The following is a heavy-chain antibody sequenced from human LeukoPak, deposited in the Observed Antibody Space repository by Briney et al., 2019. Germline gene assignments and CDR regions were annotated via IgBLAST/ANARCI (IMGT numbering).Heavy chain of an antibody. Sequence: GGSLRLSCAASGFTFSSYSMNWVRQAPGKGLEWVSSISSSSSYIYYADSVKGRFTISRDNAKNSLYLQMNSLRAEDTAVYYGARDTVEAGPFDYWGQGTLVTVSS. CDR1: GFTFSSYS. J-gene: IGHJ4*02. CDR2: ISSSSSYI. D-gene: IGHD4-23*01. V-gene: IGHV3-21*01. CDR3: ARDTVEAGPFDY.